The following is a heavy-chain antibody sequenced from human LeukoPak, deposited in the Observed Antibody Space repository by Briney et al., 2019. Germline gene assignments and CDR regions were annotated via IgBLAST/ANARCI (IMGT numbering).Heavy chain of an antibody. D-gene: IGHD3-10*01. V-gene: IGHV3-74*01. CDR3: ARVSGLGMNEYYQH. Sequence: PGGSLRLSCEASGLTFSNSWMHWVRQAPGKGLVWVSRINNEGTTIGYADSVKGRFTISRDNAKNTLYLQMNSLRAEDTAVYYCARVSGLGMNEYYQHWGQGTLVTVAS. CDR1: GLTFSNSW. J-gene: IGHJ1*01. CDR2: INNEGTTI.